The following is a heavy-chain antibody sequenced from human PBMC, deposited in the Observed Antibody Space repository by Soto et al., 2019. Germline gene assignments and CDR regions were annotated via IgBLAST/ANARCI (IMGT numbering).Heavy chain of an antibody. CDR1: GFTFSSYS. CDR2: ISSSSSTI. Sequence: GGSLRLSCAASGFTFSSYSMNWVRQAPGKGLEWVSYISSSSSTIYYADSVKGRFTISRDNAKNSLYLQMNSLRAEDTAVYYCARELGRLLDHWFDPWGQGTLVTVSS. D-gene: IGHD3-3*01. V-gene: IGHV3-48*01. CDR3: ARELGRLLDHWFDP. J-gene: IGHJ5*02.